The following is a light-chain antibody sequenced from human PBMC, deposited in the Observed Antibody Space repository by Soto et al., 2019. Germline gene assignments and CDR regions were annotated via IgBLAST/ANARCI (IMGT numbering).Light chain of an antibody. CDR3: QQYGSTPPST. Sequence: EIVLTQSPGTLSLSPGERATLSCRASQSVSSSYLAWYQQKPGQAPRLLIYGASSRATGIPDRFSGSGSGTAVTLTISSLEPEDFSVYYCQQYGSTPPSTFGQGTKVEIK. CDR2: GAS. CDR1: QSVSSSY. J-gene: IGKJ1*01. V-gene: IGKV3-20*01.